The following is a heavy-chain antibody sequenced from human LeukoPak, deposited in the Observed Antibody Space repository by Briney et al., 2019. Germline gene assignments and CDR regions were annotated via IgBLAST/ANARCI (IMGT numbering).Heavy chain of an antibody. D-gene: IGHD3-9*01. CDR2: INPDNAHT. V-gene: IGHV1-3*01. CDR3: VRTYYDVLTGYYFDY. CDR1: GYTFISHT. Sequence: ASVTVSCTASGYTFISHTMHWVRQAPGQRLEWMGWINPDNAHTKYSQKFQGRVTITRDTSATTVYVELSSLRSEDTAIYYCVRTYYDVLTGYYFDYWGQGTLVTVAS. J-gene: IGHJ4*02.